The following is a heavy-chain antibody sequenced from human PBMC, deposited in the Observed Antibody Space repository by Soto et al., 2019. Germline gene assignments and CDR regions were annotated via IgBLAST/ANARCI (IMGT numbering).Heavy chain of an antibody. CDR2: ISGSGGST. CDR3: AKGNVWGPWLGYWYFDL. Sequence: EVQLLESGGGLVQPGGSLRLSCAASGFTFSSYAMSWVRQAPGKGLEWVSAISGSGGSTYYADSVKGRFTISRDNSKNTLYLQMNSRRAEDTAVYYCAKGNVWGPWLGYWYFDLWGRGTLVTVSS. D-gene: IGHD3-16*01. V-gene: IGHV3-23*01. CDR1: GFTFSSYA. J-gene: IGHJ2*01.